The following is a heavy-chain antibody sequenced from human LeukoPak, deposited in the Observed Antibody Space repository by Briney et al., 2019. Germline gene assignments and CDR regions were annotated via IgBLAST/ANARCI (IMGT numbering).Heavy chain of an antibody. CDR1: GDSVSSNSAV. J-gene: IGHJ4*02. CDR2: TYYRSEWNN. CDR3: ARDAVGSSYFDY. D-gene: IGHD4-23*01. Sequence: SQTLSLTCAISGDSVSSNSAVWNWIRQSPSRALERLGRTYYRSEWNNHYAVSVKSRITINPDTSKNQFSLQLNSVTPEDTAVYYCARDAVGSSYFDYWGQGTLVTVSS. V-gene: IGHV6-1*01.